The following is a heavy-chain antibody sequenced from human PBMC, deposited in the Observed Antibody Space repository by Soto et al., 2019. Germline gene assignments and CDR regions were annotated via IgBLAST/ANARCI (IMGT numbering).Heavy chain of an antibody. CDR3: ASDLSGRADV. J-gene: IGHJ6*02. CDR1: GFTFSSYW. Sequence: EVQLVESGGGLVRPGGSLRLSCAASGFTFSSYWMHWVRQAPGKGLVWVSRMNEDGGTTDYADSVKGRFTISRDNAKNTLYLQMNRLSVEDTAVYYCASDLSGRADVWGQGTTVTVSS. CDR2: MNEDGGTT. V-gene: IGHV3-74*02. D-gene: IGHD3-10*01.